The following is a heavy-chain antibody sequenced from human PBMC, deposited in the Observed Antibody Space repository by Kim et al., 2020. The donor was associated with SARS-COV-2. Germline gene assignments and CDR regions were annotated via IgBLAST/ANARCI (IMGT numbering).Heavy chain of an antibody. D-gene: IGHD6-19*01. Sequence: GGSLRLSCAASGFTFSSYGMHWVRQAPGKGLEWVAVIWYDGSNKYYADSVKGRFTISRDNSKNTLYLQMNSLRAEDTAVYYCARDSAVAGTRFGYYYYGMDVWGQGTTVTVSS. V-gene: IGHV3-33*01. CDR1: GFTFSSYG. CDR3: ARDSAVAGTRFGYYYYGMDV. CDR2: IWYDGSNK. J-gene: IGHJ6*02.